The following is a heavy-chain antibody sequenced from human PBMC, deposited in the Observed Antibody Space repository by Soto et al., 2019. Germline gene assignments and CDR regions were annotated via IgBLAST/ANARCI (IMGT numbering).Heavy chain of an antibody. CDR2: IYYSGST. CDR1: GGSISSYY. D-gene: IGHD3-22*01. Sequence: SETLSLTCTVSGGSISSYYWSWIRQPPGKGLEWIGYIYYSGSTNYNPSLKSRVTMSVDTTNNQFYLKLTYVTAADTAVYYCAREDYFDSGGFPIWGKGTLVTVSS. CDR3: AREDYFDSGGFPI. V-gene: IGHV4-59*01. J-gene: IGHJ4*02.